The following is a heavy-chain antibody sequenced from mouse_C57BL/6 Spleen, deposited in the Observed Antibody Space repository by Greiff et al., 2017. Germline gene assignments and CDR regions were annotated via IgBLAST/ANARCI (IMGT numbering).Heavy chain of an antibody. CDR3: ARNCGVSCWFAY. Sequence: EVQLQQSGAELMKPGASVKLSCTASGFNIKDYYMHWVKQRTEQGLEWIGRIDPEDGETKYAPKFQGKATITADTSSNTAYLQLSSRTSENTAVYYWARNCGVSCWFAYWGRGTLVTVSA. D-gene: IGHD1-1*02. CDR1: GFNIKDYY. CDR2: IDPEDGET. V-gene: IGHV14-2*01. J-gene: IGHJ3*01.